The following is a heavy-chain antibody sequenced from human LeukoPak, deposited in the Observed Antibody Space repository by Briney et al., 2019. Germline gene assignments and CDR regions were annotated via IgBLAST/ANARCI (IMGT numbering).Heavy chain of an antibody. CDR1: GGSISSYY. CDR3: ARAVPRRIAAAGLSFDY. Sequence: SETLSLTCTVSGGSISSYYWSWIRQPPGKGLEWIGYIYYSGSTNCNPSLKSRVTISVDTSKNQFSLKLSSVTAADTAVYYCARAVPRRIAAAGLSFDYWGQGTLVTVSS. D-gene: IGHD6-13*01. CDR2: IYYSGST. J-gene: IGHJ4*02. V-gene: IGHV4-59*12.